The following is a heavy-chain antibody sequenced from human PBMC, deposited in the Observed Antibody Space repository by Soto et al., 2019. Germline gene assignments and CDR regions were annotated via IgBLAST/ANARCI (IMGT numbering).Heavy chain of an antibody. J-gene: IGHJ6*02. Sequence: SETLSLTCTVSGVSISSSSFHWGWIRQPPGKRLEWIASMFHSGSTYYNPSLKSRVTISVDTSKNQFSLKLSSVTAADTAVYYCAREDSGVVINYYYYGMDVWGQGTTVTVSS. V-gene: IGHV4-39*02. CDR2: MFHSGST. D-gene: IGHD3-3*01. CDR3: AREDSGVVINYYYYGMDV. CDR1: GVSISSSSFH.